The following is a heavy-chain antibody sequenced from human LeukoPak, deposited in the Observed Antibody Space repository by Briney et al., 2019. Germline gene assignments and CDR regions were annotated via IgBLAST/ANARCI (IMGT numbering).Heavy chain of an antibody. J-gene: IGHJ4*02. D-gene: IGHD1-1*01. CDR3: ARVRPNWNDGTFDY. Sequence: SETLPLTCTVSGASITNYYWSWIRQSAGKGLEWIGRIYPSGSTHSNPSLKSRVTMSLDTSKNQFSLGLSSVTAADTAVYYCARVRPNWNDGTFDYWGQGTLVTVSS. V-gene: IGHV4-4*07. CDR1: GASITNYY. CDR2: IYPSGST.